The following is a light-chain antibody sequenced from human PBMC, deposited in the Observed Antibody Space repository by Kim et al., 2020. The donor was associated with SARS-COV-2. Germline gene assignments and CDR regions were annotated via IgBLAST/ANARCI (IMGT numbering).Light chain of an antibody. CDR1: QTISSW. CDR2: KAS. J-gene: IGKJ2*01. CDR3: QQYDSYPYT. V-gene: IGKV1-5*03. Sequence: SASVGDRVTITCRASQTISSWLAWYQQKPGKAPKLLIYKASGLESGVPSRFSGSGSGTEFTLTISSLQPDDFATYYCQQYDSYPYTFGQGTKLEI.